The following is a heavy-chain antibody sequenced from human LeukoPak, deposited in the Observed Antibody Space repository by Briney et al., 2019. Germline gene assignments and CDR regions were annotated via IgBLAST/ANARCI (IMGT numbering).Heavy chain of an antibody. CDR1: GFTVSDNY. V-gene: IGHV3-53*01. Sequence: GGSLRLSCAASGFTVSDNYMNWVRQAPGKGLEWVSAIYSGGSTYYADSVKGRFTISRDNSKNTLYLQMNSLRAEDTAVYYCARGSGYNFGPFDYWGQGTLVTVSS. CDR3: ARGSGYNFGPFDY. J-gene: IGHJ4*02. CDR2: IYSGGST. D-gene: IGHD5-24*01.